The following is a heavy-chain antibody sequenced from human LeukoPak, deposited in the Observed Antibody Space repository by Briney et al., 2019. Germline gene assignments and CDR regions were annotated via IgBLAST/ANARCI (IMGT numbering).Heavy chain of an antibody. CDR2: INHSGST. CDR3: ARGGDYFGGSYRYLDY. Sequence: SETLSLTCAVYGGSFSGYYWSWIRQPPGKGLEWIGEINHSGSTNYNPSLKSRVTISVDTSKNQFSLKLSSVTAADTAVYYCARGGDYFGGSYRYLDYWGQGTLVTVSS. J-gene: IGHJ4*02. CDR1: GGSFSGYY. V-gene: IGHV4-34*01. D-gene: IGHD3-16*02.